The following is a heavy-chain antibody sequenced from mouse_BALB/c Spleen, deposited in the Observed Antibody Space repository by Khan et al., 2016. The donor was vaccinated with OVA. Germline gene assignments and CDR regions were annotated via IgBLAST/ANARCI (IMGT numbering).Heavy chain of an antibody. CDR3: VRDGAYDRNDGGFAY. V-gene: IGHV1-4*01. D-gene: IGHD2-14*01. CDR2: INPSNGYT. CDR1: GYTFTSYT. J-gene: IGHJ3*01. Sequence: VQLQESGAELARPGASVKMSCKASGYTFTSYTIHWIKLRPGQGLEWIGYINPSNGYTNYNQKFKDKATLTADKSSTPAYMQLSSLPSEDSAVYNCVRDGAYDRNDGGFAYWGQGTLVTVSA.